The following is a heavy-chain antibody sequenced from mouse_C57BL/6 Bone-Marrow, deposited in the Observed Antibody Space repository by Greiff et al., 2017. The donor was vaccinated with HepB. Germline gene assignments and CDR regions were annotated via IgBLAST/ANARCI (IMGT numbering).Heavy chain of an antibody. D-gene: IGHD1-1*01. CDR3: VRRYYYGSSLYYYAMDY. J-gene: IGHJ4*01. Sequence: EVMLVESGGGLVQPKGSLKLSCAASGFSFNTYAMNWVRQAPGKGLEWVARIRSKSNNYATYYADSVKDRFTISRDDSESMLYLQMNNLKTEDTAMYYCVRRYYYGSSLYYYAMDYWGQGTSVTVSS. CDR1: GFSFNTYA. V-gene: IGHV10-1*01. CDR2: IRSKSNNYAT.